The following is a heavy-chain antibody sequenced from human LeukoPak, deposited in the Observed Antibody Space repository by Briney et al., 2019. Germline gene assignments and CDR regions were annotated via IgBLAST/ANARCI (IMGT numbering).Heavy chain of an antibody. J-gene: IGHJ4*01. D-gene: IGHD6-13*01. CDR3: ARDGTAAGLYFDL. V-gene: IGHV3-7*01. Sequence: PGGSLRLSRAVSGFTFSDYWMNWVRQAPGKGLEWVASINQNGGEKSYVDSVKGRFTISRDNPRNSLYLQMSSLRAEDTAVYYCARDGTAAGLYFDLWGQGTLVTVSS. CDR2: INQNGGEK. CDR1: GFTFSDYW.